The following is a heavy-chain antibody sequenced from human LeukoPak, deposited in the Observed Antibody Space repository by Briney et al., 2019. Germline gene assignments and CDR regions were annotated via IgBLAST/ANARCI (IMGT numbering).Heavy chain of an antibody. V-gene: IGHV1-46*01. D-gene: IGHD5-18*01. CDR1: GYTFTSYC. CDR2: INPSGGST. Sequence: ASVKVSCKASGYTFTSYCMHWVRQAPGQGLEWMGIINPSGGSTSYAQKFQGRVTMTRDTSTSTVYMELSSLRSEDTAVYYCAREGYSYGYYYGMDVWGQGTTVTVSS. CDR3: AREGYSYGYYYGMDV. J-gene: IGHJ6*02.